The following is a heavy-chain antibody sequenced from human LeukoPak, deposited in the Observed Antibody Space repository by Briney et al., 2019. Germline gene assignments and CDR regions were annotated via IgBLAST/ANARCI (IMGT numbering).Heavy chain of an antibody. J-gene: IGHJ4*02. V-gene: IGHV4-59*08. CDR1: GGSFSSYY. CDR2: ILYSGTT. Sequence: SETLSLTCTVSGGSFSSYYWSWIRQSPGKGLEWIGYILYSGTTSSNPSLKSRVTISVDTSKNQISLKLSSVTAADTAVYYCARMGGYSGYATHWGQGTLVTVSS. D-gene: IGHD5-12*01. CDR3: ARMGGYSGYATH.